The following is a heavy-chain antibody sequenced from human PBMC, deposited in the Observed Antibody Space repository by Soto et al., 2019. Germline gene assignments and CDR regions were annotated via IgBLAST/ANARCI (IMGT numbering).Heavy chain of an antibody. CDR1: GFSFSVSGVA. D-gene: IGHD3-10*01. J-gene: IGHJ6*02. CDR3: ARGVTYHYGMDV. V-gene: IGHV2-5*02. CDR2: IYWDDDK. Sequence: QITLKESGPPLVKPTQTLTLTCTFSGFSFSVSGVAVGWIRQPPGKALEWLALIYWDDDKRYSPSLKSRLTIAKDTSKNQVVLTMTNMDPVDTATYYCARGVTYHYGMDVWGQGTTVTVSS.